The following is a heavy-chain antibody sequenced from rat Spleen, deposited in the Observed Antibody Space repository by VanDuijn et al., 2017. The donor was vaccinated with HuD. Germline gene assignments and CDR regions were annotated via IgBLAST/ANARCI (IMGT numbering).Heavy chain of an antibody. J-gene: IGHJ2*01. V-gene: IGHV5-29*01. CDR2: ISYGDSSGHSGT. CDR3: ARRHYGYTDYFDH. CDR1: GFTFSDYG. D-gene: IGHD1-9*01. Sequence: EVQLVESGGGLVQPGRSLKLSCAASGFTFSDYGVAWVRQAPTAGLEWVATISYGDSSGHSGTYYRDSVRGRVTISRDDAKSTLSLQMDSLRSEDTATYYCARRHYGYTDYFDHWGQGVMVTVSS.